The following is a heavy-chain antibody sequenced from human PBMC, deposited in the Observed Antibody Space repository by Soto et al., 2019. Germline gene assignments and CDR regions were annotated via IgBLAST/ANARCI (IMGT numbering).Heavy chain of an antibody. CDR1: GYTFTSDY. V-gene: IGHV1-46*03. D-gene: IGHD4-4*01. CDR3: ARSVTADY. CDR2: INPSGGST. J-gene: IGHJ4*02. Sequence: ASVKVSCKASGYTFTSDYINWVRQAPGQGLEWMGIINPSGGSTSYAQKFQGRVTMTGDPSTSTVYMELTSLRSDDTAVYYCARSVTADYWGQGTLVTVSS.